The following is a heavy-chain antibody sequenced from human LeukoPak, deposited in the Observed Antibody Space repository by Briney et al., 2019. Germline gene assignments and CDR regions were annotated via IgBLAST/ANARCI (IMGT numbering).Heavy chain of an antibody. CDR3: ARVPLDIVGATTGAFDI. Sequence: ASVKVSCKASGYTFTVYYMHWVRQAPGQGLEWMGWINPNSGGTNYAQKFQGRVTMTRDTSISTAYMELSRLRSDDTAVYYCARVPLDIVGATTGAFDIWGQGTMVSVSS. D-gene: IGHD1-26*01. CDR1: GYTFTVYY. J-gene: IGHJ3*02. CDR2: INPNSGGT. V-gene: IGHV1-2*02.